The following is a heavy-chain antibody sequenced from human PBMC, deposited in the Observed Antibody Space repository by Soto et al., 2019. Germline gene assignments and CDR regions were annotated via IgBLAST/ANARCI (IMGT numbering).Heavy chain of an antibody. Sequence: PRWSLRLSCAASGFTFSSYAMSWFRQAPGKGLEWVSAISGSGGSTYYADSVKGRFTISRDNSKNTLYLQMNSLRAEDTAVYYCAKGTLPHYYYYGMDVWGQGTTVTVSS. CDR3: AKGTLPHYYYYGMDV. CDR2: ISGSGGST. J-gene: IGHJ6*02. CDR1: GFTFSSYA. V-gene: IGHV3-23*01.